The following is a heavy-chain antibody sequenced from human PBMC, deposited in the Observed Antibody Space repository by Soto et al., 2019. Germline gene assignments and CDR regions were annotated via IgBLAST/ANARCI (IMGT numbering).Heavy chain of an antibody. CDR1: GGSISSGGYY. CDR2: IYYSGST. D-gene: IGHD6-13*01. J-gene: IGHJ6*03. Sequence: SETLSLTCTVSGGSISSGGYYWSWIRQHPGKGLEWIGYIYYSGSTYYNPSLKSRVTISVDTSKNQFSLKLSSVTAADTAVYYCARAIYSSSWYGELKYHYYYLDVWGKGTTVTVSS. CDR3: ARAIYSSSWYGELKYHYYYLDV. V-gene: IGHV4-31*03.